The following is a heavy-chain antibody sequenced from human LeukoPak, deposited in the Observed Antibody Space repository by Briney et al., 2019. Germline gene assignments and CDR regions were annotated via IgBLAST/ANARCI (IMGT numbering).Heavy chain of an antibody. CDR1: GFSVTNNY. CDR3: ARGYDYGDYVGDFDY. V-gene: IGHV3-53*01. CDR2: FYVGGAT. J-gene: IGHJ4*02. Sequence: GGSLRLSCAVSGFSVTNNYMSWVRQAPGKGLEWVSVFYVGGATYYADSVKGRFTISRDNSGNTLYLQMKSLRAEDTAVYYCARGYDYGDYVGDFDYWGQGTLVTVSS. D-gene: IGHD4-17*01.